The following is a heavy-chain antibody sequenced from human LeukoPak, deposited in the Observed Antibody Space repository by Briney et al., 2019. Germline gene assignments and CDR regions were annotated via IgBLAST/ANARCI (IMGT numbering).Heavy chain of an antibody. V-gene: IGHV3-48*03. CDR2: ISSSGSAI. D-gene: IGHD6-13*01. J-gene: IGHJ4*02. CDR1: GFTFSSYE. Sequence: GGSLRLSCAASGFTFSSYEMNWVRQAPGKGLEWVSYISSSGSAIYYADSVKGRFTISRDNAKNSLYLQMSSLRAEDTAVYYCARIGAGSSRDYWGQGTLVTVSS. CDR3: ARIGAGSSRDY.